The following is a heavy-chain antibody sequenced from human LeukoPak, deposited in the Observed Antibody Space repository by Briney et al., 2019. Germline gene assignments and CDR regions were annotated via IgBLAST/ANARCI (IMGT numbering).Heavy chain of an antibody. CDR2: FDPEDGET. V-gene: IGHV1-24*01. Sequence: ASVKVSCKVSGYTLTELSMHWVRQAPGKGLEWMGGFDPEDGETIYAQKFQGRVTMTEDTSTDTAYMELSSLRSEDTAVCYCARVSRYDFWRGSYYWGQGTLVTVSS. D-gene: IGHD3-3*01. CDR3: ARVSRYDFWRGSYY. J-gene: IGHJ4*02. CDR1: GYTLTELS.